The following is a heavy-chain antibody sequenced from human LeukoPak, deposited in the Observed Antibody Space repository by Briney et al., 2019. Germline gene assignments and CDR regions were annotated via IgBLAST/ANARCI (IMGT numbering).Heavy chain of an antibody. CDR1: AYTFTGYY. V-gene: IGHV1-2*02. CDR3: ARRSRHGLDGFDI. J-gene: IGHJ3*02. CDR2: IDPNNGDT. Sequence: ASVKVSCKASAYTFTGYYLHWVRQAPGQGLEWMGWIDPNNGDTNYAQKFQGRVTMTRDRSISTAYMELNRLTSDDTAVYYCARRSRHGLDGFDIWGQGTMVTVSS. D-gene: IGHD5-24*01.